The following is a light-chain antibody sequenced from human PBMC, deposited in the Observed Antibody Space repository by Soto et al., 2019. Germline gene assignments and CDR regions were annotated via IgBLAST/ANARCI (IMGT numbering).Light chain of an antibody. V-gene: IGLV2-14*03. CDR2: DVS. CDR1: SGEVGAYNY. Sequence: QSALTQPASVSGSPGQSITISCTGTSGEVGAYNYVSWYQQHPGKVPKLMIYDVSDRPSGVSNRFSGSKSGNTASLTISGLQAEDEADYYCSSFTRSNSYVFGTGTKVTVL. CDR3: SSFTRSNSYV. J-gene: IGLJ1*01.